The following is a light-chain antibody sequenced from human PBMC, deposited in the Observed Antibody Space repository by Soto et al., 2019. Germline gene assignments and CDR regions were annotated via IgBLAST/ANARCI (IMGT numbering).Light chain of an antibody. CDR3: HQSGGSLSWT. J-gene: IGKJ1*01. Sequence: EVVLTQSPGTLSLSPGERATLSCRASQSVGSYYLAWYQQRPGQAPRLLIYAASTRATGIPERFSGSGSGTDFTLTIGRLEPEYFAVYYCHQSGGSLSWTFGQGTKVEIK. CDR2: AAS. V-gene: IGKV3-20*01. CDR1: QSVGSYY.